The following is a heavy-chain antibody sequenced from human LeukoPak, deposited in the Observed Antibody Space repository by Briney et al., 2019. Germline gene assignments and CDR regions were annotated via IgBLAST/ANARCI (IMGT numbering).Heavy chain of an antibody. CDR1: GGSISSSSYY. V-gene: IGHV4-39*07. CDR2: IYYSGST. Sequence: SETLSLTCTVSGGSISSSSYYWGWIRQPPGKGLEWIGSIYYSGSTYYNPSLKSRVTISVDTSKNQFSLKLSSMTAADTAVYYCARDAPDHGDQNRRFDYWGQGTLVTVSS. CDR3: ARDAPDHGDQNRRFDY. J-gene: IGHJ4*02. D-gene: IGHD4-17*01.